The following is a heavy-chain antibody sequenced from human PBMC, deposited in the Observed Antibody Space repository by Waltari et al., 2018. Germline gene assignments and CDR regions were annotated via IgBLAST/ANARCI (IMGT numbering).Heavy chain of an antibody. CDR2: ISGAGENS. Sequence: EVQLVESGGGLVQPGGSLKLSCGVSGFRFSKYAMSWVRQAPGRGFGWGSGISGAGENSYYADSVKGRFTISRDNSKNILFLQMNSLRAEDTAVYYCAKDQGYAGKDGDLRHWGQGSLVSVSS. D-gene: IGHD2-2*01. J-gene: IGHJ1*01. CDR1: GFRFSKYA. V-gene: IGHV3-23*04. CDR3: AKDQGYAGKDGDLRH.